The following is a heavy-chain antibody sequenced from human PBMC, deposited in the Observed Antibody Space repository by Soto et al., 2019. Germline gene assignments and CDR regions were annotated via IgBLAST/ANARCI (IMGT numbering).Heavy chain of an antibody. CDR3: ARYTSRRWFDP. Sequence: NPSETLSLTCAVYGGSFSGYYWSWIRQPPGKGLEWIGEINHSGSTNYNPSLKSRVTISVDTSKNQFSLKLSSVTAADTAVYYCARYTSRRWFDPWGQGTQVTVSS. CDR1: GGSFSGYY. V-gene: IGHV4-34*01. CDR2: INHSGST. J-gene: IGHJ5*02. D-gene: IGHD1-20*01.